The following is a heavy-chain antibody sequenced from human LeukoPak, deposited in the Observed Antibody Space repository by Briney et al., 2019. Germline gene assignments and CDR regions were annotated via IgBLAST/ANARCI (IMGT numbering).Heavy chain of an antibody. D-gene: IGHD5-18*01. Sequence: ASVKVCCKASGYTFTGYYMHWVRQAPGQGVEWMGWINPNSGGTNYAQKFQGRVTMTRDTSISTAYMELSRLRSDDTAVYYCAREAAMVNCFDYWGQGTLVTVSS. CDR2: INPNSGGT. V-gene: IGHV1-2*02. CDR1: GYTFTGYY. CDR3: AREAAMVNCFDY. J-gene: IGHJ4*02.